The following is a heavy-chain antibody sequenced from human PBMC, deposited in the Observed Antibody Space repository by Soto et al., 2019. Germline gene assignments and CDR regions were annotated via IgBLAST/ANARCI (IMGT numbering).Heavy chain of an antibody. V-gene: IGHV4-59*01. CDR1: GGSISSYY. CDR3: ARVLMPGVYFDY. CDR2: IYYSGST. Sequence: QVQLQESGPGLVKPSETLSLTCTVSGGSISSYYWSWIRQPPGKGLEWIGYIYYSGSTNYNPSLESRVTVSGDTSKNQFALKLSSVTAADTAVYYCARVLMPGVYFDYWGQGTLVTVSS. D-gene: IGHD2-8*01. J-gene: IGHJ4*02.